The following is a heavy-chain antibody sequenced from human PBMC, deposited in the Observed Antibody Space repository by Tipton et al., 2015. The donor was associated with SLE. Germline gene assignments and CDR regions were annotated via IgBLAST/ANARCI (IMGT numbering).Heavy chain of an antibody. CDR2: IFYSGSFSGGST. Sequence: TLSLTCAVSGYSISSGYYWGWIRQPPGKGLEWIGSIFYSGSFSGGSTYYNPSLKSRVTISIDTSKNQFSLKLSAVTAADTAVYYCARSLQNYFDYGGQGALVTVS. J-gene: IGHJ4*02. CDR3: ARSLQNYFDY. CDR1: GYSISSGYY. V-gene: IGHV4-38-2*01.